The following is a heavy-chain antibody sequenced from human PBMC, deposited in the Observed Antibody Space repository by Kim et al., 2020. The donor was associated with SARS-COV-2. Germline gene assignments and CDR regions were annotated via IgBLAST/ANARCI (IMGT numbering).Heavy chain of an antibody. CDR3: ARDLVVGYDY. J-gene: IGHJ4*02. CDR2: IKHDGSEK. V-gene: IGHV3-7*03. Sequence: GGSLRLSCVVSGFTFSDYWMSWVRQAPGRGLEWVANIKHDGSEKYYVDSVSGRFTISRDNPKSLLFLQMSSPRAEDTAVYYCARDLVVGYDYWGQGTLVT. D-gene: IGHD2-15*01. CDR1: GFTFSDYW.